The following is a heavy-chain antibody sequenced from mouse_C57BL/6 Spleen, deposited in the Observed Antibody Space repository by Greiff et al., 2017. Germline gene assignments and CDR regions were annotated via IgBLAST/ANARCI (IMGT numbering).Heavy chain of an antibody. J-gene: IGHJ2*01. V-gene: IGHV1-15*01. Sequence: VQLQQSGAELVRPGASVTLSCKASGYTFTDYEMHWVKQTPVHGLEWIGAIDPETGGTAYNQKFKGKAILTADKSSSTAYMELRSLTSEDSAVYYCTRTGVAHFGYWGQGTTLTVSS. CDR2: IDPETGGT. CDR1: GYTFTDYE. CDR3: TRTGVAHFGY. D-gene: IGHD1-1*01.